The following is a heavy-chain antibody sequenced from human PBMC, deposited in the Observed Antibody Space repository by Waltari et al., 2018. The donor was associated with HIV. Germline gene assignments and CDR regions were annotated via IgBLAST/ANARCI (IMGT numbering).Heavy chain of an antibody. CDR3: AKDLKARGIDPSLLDT. D-gene: IGHD3-10*01. J-gene: IGHJ1*01. V-gene: IGHV3-30*02. CDR1: RVGFPPYG. CDR2: KSCEGTDE. Sequence: VAAGGCVSQPGGSPRPRLPLSRVGFPPYGCAWGRQAPGRGVGCVAIKSCEGTDEYHLESVKAPFTIARDNSKNTLFLQMSGLRTDDAAYYVCAKDLKARGIDPSLLDTWGQGTLVTVSS.